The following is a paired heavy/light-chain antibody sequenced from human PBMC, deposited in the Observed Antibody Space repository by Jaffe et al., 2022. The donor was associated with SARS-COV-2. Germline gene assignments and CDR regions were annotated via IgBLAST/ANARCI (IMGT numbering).Heavy chain of an antibody. Sequence: QVQLVASGGGLVKPGGSLRLSCVASGFSFTDYYMSWIRQAPGKGPEWISDVGGSGSPISYAASVKGRFTISRDNANNSLYLQMNNLRAEDTAVYYCARDAELIWSGYFDHWGQGAPVIVSS. J-gene: IGHJ5*02. V-gene: IGHV3-11*01. CDR1: GFSFTDYY. D-gene: IGHD3-3*01. CDR2: VGGSGSPI. CDR3: ARDAELIWSGYFDH.
Light chain of an antibody. CDR1: HSVNSKY. CDR3: QQYSMSPIT. V-gene: IGKV3-20*01. CDR2: GAS. J-gene: IGKJ5*01. Sequence: EIVLTQSPGTLSLSAGDRATLSCRASHSVNSKYLAWYQQKPGQAPRLLIYGASSRATAFPDRFTGSGSGTDFSLTINRLEPEDSAVYYCQQYSMSPITFGQGTRLEIK.